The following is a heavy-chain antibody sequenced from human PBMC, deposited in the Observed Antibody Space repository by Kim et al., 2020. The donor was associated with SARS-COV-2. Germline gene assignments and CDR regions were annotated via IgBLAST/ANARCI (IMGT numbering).Heavy chain of an antibody. J-gene: IGHJ5*02. CDR1: GFTFSSYA. D-gene: IGHD3-3*01. V-gene: IGHV3-23*01. Sequence: GGSLRLSCAASGFTFSSYAMSWVRQAPGKGLEWVSAISGSGGSTYYADSVKGRFTISRDNSKNTLYLQMNSLRAEDTAVYYCAKKGLEWLLYKENWFDPWGQGTLVTVSS. CDR2: ISGSGGST. CDR3: AKKGLEWLLYKENWFDP.